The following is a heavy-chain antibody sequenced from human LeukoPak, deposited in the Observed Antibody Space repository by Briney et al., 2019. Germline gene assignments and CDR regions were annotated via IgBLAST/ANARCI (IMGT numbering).Heavy chain of an antibody. CDR2: IRYDGSNK. J-gene: IGHJ6*03. Sequence: GGSLTLSCAVSGFTFSSYWMSWVRQAQGKGLEWVAFIRYDGSNKYYADSVKGRFTISRDNSKNTLYLQMNSLRAEDTAVYYCARRYCSSTSGRYYYYYYYMDVWGKGTTVTISS. V-gene: IGHV3-30*02. CDR3: ARRYCSSTSGRYYYYYYYMDV. D-gene: IGHD2-2*01. CDR1: GFTFSSYW.